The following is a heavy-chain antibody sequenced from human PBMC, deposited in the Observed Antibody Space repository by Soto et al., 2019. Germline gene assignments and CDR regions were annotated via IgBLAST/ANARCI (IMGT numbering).Heavy chain of an antibody. CDR2: IYSGGST. J-gene: IGHJ6*03. V-gene: IGHV3-53*04. D-gene: IGHD6-13*01. CDR1: GFTVSSNY. CDR3: ARVGYSRPYYYYYYMDV. Sequence: PGGSLRLSCAASGFTVSSNYMSWVRQAPGKGLEWVSVIYSGGSTYYADSVKGRFTISRHNSKNTLYLQMNSLRAEDTAVYYCARVGYSRPYYYYYYMDVWGKGTTVTVSS.